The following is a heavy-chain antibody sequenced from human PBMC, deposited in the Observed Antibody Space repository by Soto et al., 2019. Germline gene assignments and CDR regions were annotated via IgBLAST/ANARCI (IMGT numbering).Heavy chain of an antibody. J-gene: IGHJ4*02. CDR1: GGTFSSYA. V-gene: IGHV1-69*06. CDR3: ATGVRFLEWLDFDY. CDR2: IIPIFGTA. D-gene: IGHD3-3*01. Sequence: SVKVSCKASGGTFSSYAISWVRQAPGQGLEWMGGIIPIFGTANYAQKFQGRVTMTEDTSTDTAYMELSSLRSEDTAVYYCATGVRFLEWLDFDYLGQGTLVTVSS.